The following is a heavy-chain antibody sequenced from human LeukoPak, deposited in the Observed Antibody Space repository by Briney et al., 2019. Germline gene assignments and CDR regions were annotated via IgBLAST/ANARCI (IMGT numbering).Heavy chain of an antibody. CDR3: ASGSIAVAGTTVGDLDY. CDR1: GFTFSSYA. V-gene: IGHV3-30*04. Sequence: PGGSLRLSCAASGFTFSSYAMHWVRQAPGRGLEWVAVISYDGSNKYYADSVKGRFTISRDNSKNTLYLQMNSLRAEDTAVYYCASGSIAVAGTTVGDLDYWGQGTLVTVSS. CDR2: ISYDGSNK. D-gene: IGHD6-19*01. J-gene: IGHJ4*02.